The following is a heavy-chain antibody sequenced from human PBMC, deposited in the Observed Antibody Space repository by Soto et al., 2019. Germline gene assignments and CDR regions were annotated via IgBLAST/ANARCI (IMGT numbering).Heavy chain of an antibody. V-gene: IGHV4-31*03. Sequence: QVQLQESGPGLVKPSQTLSLTCTVSGGSISTGGYYWTWIRQHPGKGLEWIGYIYYSGSTYYNPSLKSRVTISVDTSKNQFSLKLTSVTAADTAVYYCARGLSVTLFDNWGQGTRVTVSS. CDR2: IYYSGST. CDR3: ARGLSVTLFDN. J-gene: IGHJ4*02. D-gene: IGHD4-17*01. CDR1: GGSISTGGYY.